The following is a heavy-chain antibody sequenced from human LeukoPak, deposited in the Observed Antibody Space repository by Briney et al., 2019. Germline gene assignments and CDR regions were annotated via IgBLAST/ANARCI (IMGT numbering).Heavy chain of an antibody. Sequence: GGSLRLSCAASGLTFSSYWMTWVRQAPGKGLEWVANIKLDGTEKYYVDSVKGRFTISRDNAKNSLDLQMNSLRVEDTAVYYCARDLGLSGYDLLDYWGQGTMVTVSS. CDR3: ARDLGLSGYDLLDY. D-gene: IGHD5-12*01. V-gene: IGHV3-7*01. CDR2: IKLDGTEK. CDR1: GLTFSSYW. J-gene: IGHJ4*02.